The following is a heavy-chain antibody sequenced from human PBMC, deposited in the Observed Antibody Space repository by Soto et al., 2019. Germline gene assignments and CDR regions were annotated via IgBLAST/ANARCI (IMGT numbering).Heavy chain of an antibody. CDR3: AILQYSGYDFKLAFDI. D-gene: IGHD5-12*01. J-gene: IGHJ3*02. CDR1: GYTFDNYA. CDR2: IHAVNGYT. Sequence: QVQLVQSGAQVKKPGASVKVSCKASGYTFDNYALHWVRQAPGRRLEWMGWIHAVNGYTKYSQSFQGRVTITRDTSVSRVHMALSSLRSEDTAVYYCAILQYSGYDFKLAFDIWGQGTMVTVSS. V-gene: IGHV1-3*01.